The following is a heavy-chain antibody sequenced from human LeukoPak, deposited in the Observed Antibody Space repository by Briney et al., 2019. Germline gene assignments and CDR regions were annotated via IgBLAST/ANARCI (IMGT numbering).Heavy chain of an antibody. Sequence: PSETLSLTCTVSGVSINSHCWSWIRQPPGKGREGIGYDYYSGSTNYNPSLKSRVTISVDTSKSQFSLKMSSVPAADTAVYYCARLGIVRQLDFYYYGMDVWGQGTTVTVSS. J-gene: IGHJ6*02. CDR2: DYYSGST. CDR3: ARLGIVRQLDFYYYGMDV. V-gene: IGHV4-59*08. CDR1: GVSINSHC. D-gene: IGHD6-13*01.